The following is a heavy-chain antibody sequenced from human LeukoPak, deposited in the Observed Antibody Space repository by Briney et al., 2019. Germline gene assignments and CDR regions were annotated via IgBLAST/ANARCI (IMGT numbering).Heavy chain of an antibody. CDR3: ARVDQPYVVVDRHAFDI. D-gene: IGHD2-2*01. V-gene: IGHV1-69*13. Sequence: SVKVSCKASGGTFSSYAISWVRQAPGQGLEWMGGIIPIFGTANYAQKFQGRVTITADESTSTAYKELSSLRSEDTAVYYCARVDQPYVVVDRHAFDIWGQGTMVTVSS. CDR2: IIPIFGTA. J-gene: IGHJ3*02. CDR1: GGTFSSYA.